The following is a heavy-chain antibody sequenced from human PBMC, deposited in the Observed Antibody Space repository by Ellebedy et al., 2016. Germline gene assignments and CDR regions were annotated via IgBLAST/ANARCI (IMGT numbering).Heavy chain of an antibody. CDR2: ISGSGGST. CDR1: GFTFSSYG. Sequence: GESLKISCAASGFTFSSYGMHWVRQAPGKGLEWVSAISGSGGSTYYADSVKGRFTISRDNSKNTLYLQMNSLRAEDTAVYYCAKDPIAAHFNWFDPWGQGTLVTVSP. D-gene: IGHD6-6*01. J-gene: IGHJ5*02. V-gene: IGHV3-23*01. CDR3: AKDPIAAHFNWFDP.